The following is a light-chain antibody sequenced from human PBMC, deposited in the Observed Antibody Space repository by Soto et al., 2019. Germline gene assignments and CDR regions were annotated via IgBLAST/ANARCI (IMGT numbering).Light chain of an antibody. CDR2: GAS. V-gene: IGKV3-15*01. CDR1: QSISDT. CDR3: QQYNNWPWT. Sequence: EIVMTQSPATLSVSPGGSATLSCRASQSISDTLAWYQKKNGQATRLLIHGASTRDTGLPDRLSGSGSGTDVTLTISSLQSEEVAVYEGQQYNNWPWTFGQGTKVDIK. J-gene: IGKJ1*01.